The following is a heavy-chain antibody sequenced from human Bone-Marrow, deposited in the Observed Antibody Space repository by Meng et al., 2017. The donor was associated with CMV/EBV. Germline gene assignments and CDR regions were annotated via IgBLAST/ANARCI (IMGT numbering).Heavy chain of an antibody. V-gene: IGHV3-30*02. J-gene: IGHJ5*02. CDR2: IRHDGSNK. CDR3: ARDREGGVDSSSPLDWYNWFDP. CDR1: GFTFSSYA. D-gene: IGHD6-6*01. Sequence: GGSLRLSCAASGFTFSSYAMHWVRQAPGKGLEWVAFIRHDGSNKYYAYSVKGRFTISRDNSKNTLYLQMNSLRAEDTAVYYCARDREGGVDSSSPLDWYNWFDPWGQGTLVTVSS.